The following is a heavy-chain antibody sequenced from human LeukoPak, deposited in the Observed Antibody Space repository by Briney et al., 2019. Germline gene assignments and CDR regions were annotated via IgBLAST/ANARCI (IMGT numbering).Heavy chain of an antibody. CDR2: ISSSGSTI. CDR3: ARELFYYDSSGI. D-gene: IGHD3-22*01. J-gene: IGHJ4*02. V-gene: IGHV3-48*03. Sequence: GGSLRLSCAASGFTFSSYEMNWVRQAPGKGLEWASYISSSGSTIYYADSVKGRFTISRDNAKNSLYLQMNSLRAEDTAVYYCARELFYYDSSGIWGQGTLVTVSS. CDR1: GFTFSSYE.